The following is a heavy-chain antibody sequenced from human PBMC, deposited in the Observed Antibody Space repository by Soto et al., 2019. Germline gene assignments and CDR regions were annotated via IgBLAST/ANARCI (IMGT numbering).Heavy chain of an antibody. CDR3: ASRKSYYASGTDH. CDR2: IYYSGST. D-gene: IGHD3-10*01. Sequence: QVQLQESGPGLVKPSQTLSLTCTVSGDSINSADYYWNWIRQTPGKGLEGIGNIYYSGSTDYNPSLKCRVTISLDTSKNQFTLRLNSVTAADTAIYYCASRKSYYASGTDHWGQGTLVTVSS. CDR1: GDSINSADYY. J-gene: IGHJ4*02. V-gene: IGHV4-30-4*01.